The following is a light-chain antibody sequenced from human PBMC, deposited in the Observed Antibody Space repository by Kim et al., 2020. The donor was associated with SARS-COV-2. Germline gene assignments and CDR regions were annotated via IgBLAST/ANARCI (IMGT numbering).Light chain of an antibody. V-gene: IGKV2-30*02. CDR2: EVS. CDR3: MQGSDWPRFT. Sequence: DVVLTQSPLSLPVTVGQPASISCRSSRSLVHSDGNIYLNWYHQSPGQSPRRLIYEVSKRDSGVPGRFTGSGSDTDFTLTISRVEAEDIGLYFCMQGSDWPRFTFGPGTKVDIK. J-gene: IGKJ3*01. CDR1: RSLVHSDGNIY.